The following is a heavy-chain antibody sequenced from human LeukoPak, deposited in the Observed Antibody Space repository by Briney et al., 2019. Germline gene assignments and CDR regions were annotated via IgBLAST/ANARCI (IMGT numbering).Heavy chain of an antibody. V-gene: IGHV3-74*01. CDR1: GFTLSNYW. CDR3: VGAAADTTPRP. CDR2: VSNDGSST. J-gene: IGHJ4*02. Sequence: GESLKISCAASGFTLSNYWMHWVRQGPGKGLVWVSRVSNDGSSTAYADSVRGRFTISRDNAKNTLYLQMNSLRAEDTAVYYCVGAAADTTPRPWGQGNLVTVSS. D-gene: IGHD6-13*01.